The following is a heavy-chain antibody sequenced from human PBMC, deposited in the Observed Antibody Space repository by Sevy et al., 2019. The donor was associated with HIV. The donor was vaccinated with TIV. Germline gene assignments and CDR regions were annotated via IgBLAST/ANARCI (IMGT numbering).Heavy chain of an antibody. Sequence: GGSLRLSCAASGFIFTTYGMHWVRQAPGKGLEWVAIVSYDGSNQFYADSVKGRFTISRDNSKNTLYLQMNSLRTEDTAVYYCAKEIGSSGGDLYYYGMDVWGQGTTVIVSS. V-gene: IGHV3-30*18. CDR1: GFIFTTYG. J-gene: IGHJ6*02. D-gene: IGHD6-19*01. CDR3: AKEIGSSGGDLYYYGMDV. CDR2: VSYDGSNQ.